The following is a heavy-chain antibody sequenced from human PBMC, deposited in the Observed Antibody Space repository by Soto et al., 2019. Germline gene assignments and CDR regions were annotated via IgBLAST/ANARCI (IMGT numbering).Heavy chain of an antibody. V-gene: IGHV3-9*01. CDR2: LRCNSGSI. CDR3: AKGLYSDFWSGCWY. J-gene: IGHJ2*01. CDR1: GFTFADYA. D-gene: IGHD3-3*01. Sequence: GGSLRLSCAASGFTFADYAMHCVRQALGKGLERGSGLRCNSGSIGYADCVKGRFTISRDNAKNSLYLQMNSLRAEDTALYSCAKGLYSDFWSGCWY.